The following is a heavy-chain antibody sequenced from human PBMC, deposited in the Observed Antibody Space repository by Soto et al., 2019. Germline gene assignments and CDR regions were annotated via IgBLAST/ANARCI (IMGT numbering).Heavy chain of an antibody. V-gene: IGHV3-74*01. CDR3: TITVVTGY. CDR1: GFTFSSDW. Sequence: EVQLVESGGGLVQPGGSLRLSCAVSGFTFSSDWMHWVRQAPGKGLVWVSRINSDGSSTSYADSVKGRFTISRDNAKNTLYLPMNSLRDEDTSVYYCTITVVTGYWGQGTLVTVSS. D-gene: IGHD2-15*01. J-gene: IGHJ4*02. CDR2: INSDGSST.